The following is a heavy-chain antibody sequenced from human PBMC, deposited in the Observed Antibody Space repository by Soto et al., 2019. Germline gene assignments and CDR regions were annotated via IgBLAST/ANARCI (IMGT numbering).Heavy chain of an antibody. V-gene: IGHV3-30*18. D-gene: IGHD5-18*01. CDR3: AKDQGGYSYGFDY. Sequence: LRLSCAASGFTFSSYGMHWVRQAPGKGLEWVAVISYDGSNKYYADSVKGRFTISRDNSKNMLYLQMNSLRAEDTAVYYCAKDQGGYSYGFDYWGQGTLVTVSS. CDR2: ISYDGSNK. J-gene: IGHJ4*02. CDR1: GFTFSSYG.